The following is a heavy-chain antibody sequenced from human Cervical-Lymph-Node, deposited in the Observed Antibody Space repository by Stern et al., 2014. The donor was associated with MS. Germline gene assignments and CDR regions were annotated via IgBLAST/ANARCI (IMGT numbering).Heavy chain of an antibody. CDR1: GFSFSTSGVG. CDR3: AHQLSGSFDI. D-gene: IGHD2-15*01. CDR2: MYWDDVK. J-gene: IGHJ3*02. Sequence: ITSKESGPTVMKPTQTLTLTCNFSGFSFSTSGVGLAWIRQPPGKTLEWLAVMYWDDVKRYNPSLKSRLTITKDTSENQVVLTMNNMDPVDTSTYFCAHQLSGSFDIWGPGTFVAVSS. V-gene: IGHV2-5*02.